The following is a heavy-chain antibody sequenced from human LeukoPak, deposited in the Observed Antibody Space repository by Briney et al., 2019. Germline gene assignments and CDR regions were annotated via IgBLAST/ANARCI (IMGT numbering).Heavy chain of an antibody. D-gene: IGHD4-23*01. CDR2: IYYSGST. CDR1: GGSISSSSYY. V-gene: IGHV4-39*01. CDR3: ARHESATVGY. J-gene: IGHJ4*02. Sequence: SETLSLTCTVSGGSISSSSYYWGWIRQPPGTGLEWIGSIYYSGSTYYNPSLKSRVTISVNTSKNQFSLKLSSVTAADTAVYYCARHESATVGYWGQGTLVTVSS.